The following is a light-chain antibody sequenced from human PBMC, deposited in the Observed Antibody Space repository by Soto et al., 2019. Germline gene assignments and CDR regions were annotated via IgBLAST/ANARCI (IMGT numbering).Light chain of an antibody. CDR2: GAS. Sequence: EVVLTQSPGTLSLSAGERATLSCRASQSVSSNYLAWYQQKPGQSPRLLIYGASNRASGISDRVSGSGSGTDVTLTIYRLETEDFAVYYCQQYDTSPWTFGQGTKVDIK. CDR3: QQYDTSPWT. J-gene: IGKJ1*01. V-gene: IGKV3-20*01. CDR1: QSVSSNY.